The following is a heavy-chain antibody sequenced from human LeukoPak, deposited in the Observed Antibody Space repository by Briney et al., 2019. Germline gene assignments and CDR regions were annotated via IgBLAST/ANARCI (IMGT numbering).Heavy chain of an antibody. CDR3: ARGAAANRDP. J-gene: IGHJ5*02. V-gene: IGHV3-21*01. CDR1: GFTFSSYS. Sequence: GGSLRLSCAASGFTFSSYSMNWVRQAPGKGLEWVSSISSSSSYIYYADSVKGRFTISGDNAKNSLYLQMNSLRAEDTAVYYCARGAAANRDPWGQGTLVTVSS. D-gene: IGHD6-13*01. CDR2: ISSSSSYI.